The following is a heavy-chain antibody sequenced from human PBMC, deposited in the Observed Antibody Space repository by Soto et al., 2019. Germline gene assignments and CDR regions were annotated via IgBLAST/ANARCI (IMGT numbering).Heavy chain of an antibody. CDR1: GASISSSNW. CDR2: IYHRGKT. V-gene: IGHV4-4*02. J-gene: IGHJ6*02. Sequence: PSETLSLTCAVSGASISSSNWWSWVRQPPGKGLEWIGEIYHRGKTNYNPSLKSRVTISVDTSKNQFSLKLSSVTAADTAVYYCARDRLELSPYRYFYGVDVWGQGTTVTVSS. CDR3: ARDRLELSPYRYFYGVDV. D-gene: IGHD1-7*01.